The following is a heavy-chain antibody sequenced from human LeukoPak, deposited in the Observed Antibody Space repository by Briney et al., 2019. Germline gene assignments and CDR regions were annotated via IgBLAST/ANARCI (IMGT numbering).Heavy chain of an antibody. J-gene: IGHJ5*02. D-gene: IGHD6-13*01. Sequence: SQTLSLTCTVSGGSISSGGYYWSWIRQHPGKGLEWIGYIYYSGSTYYNPSLKSRVTLSVDTSKNLLSLKLTSVTAADTAVYYCARDSLDQQLFNQGWFDPWGQGTLVTVSS. CDR3: ARDSLDQQLFNQGWFDP. CDR2: IYYSGST. CDR1: GGSISSGGYY. V-gene: IGHV4-31*03.